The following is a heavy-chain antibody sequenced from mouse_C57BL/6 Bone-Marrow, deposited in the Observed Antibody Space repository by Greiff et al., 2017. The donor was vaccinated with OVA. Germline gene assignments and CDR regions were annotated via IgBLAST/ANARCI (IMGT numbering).Heavy chain of an antibody. J-gene: IGHJ1*03. CDR1: GYTFTDHT. CDR3: ARGPYYGSSYWYFDV. Sequence: VQLQQSDAELVKPGASVKISCKVSGYTFTDHTIHWMKQRPEQGLEWIGYIYPRAGSTKYNEKFKGKATLTADKSSSTAYMQLNSLTSEDSAVYFCARGPYYGSSYWYFDVWGTGTTVTVSS. V-gene: IGHV1-78*01. CDR2: IYPRAGST. D-gene: IGHD1-1*01.